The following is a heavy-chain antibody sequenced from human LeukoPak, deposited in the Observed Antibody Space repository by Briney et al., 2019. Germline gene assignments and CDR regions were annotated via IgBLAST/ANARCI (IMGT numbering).Heavy chain of an antibody. CDR2: IIPIF. CDR3: ASNPIFGVVRYYYYGMDV. V-gene: IGHV1-69*13. D-gene: IGHD3-3*01. J-gene: IGHJ6*02. CDR1: GGTFSSYA. Sequence: SVKVSCRASGGTFSSYAISWVRQAPGQGLEWMGGIIPIFDAQKFQGRVTITADESTSTAYMELSSLRSEDTAVYYCASNPIFGVVRYYYYGMDVWGQGTTVTVSS.